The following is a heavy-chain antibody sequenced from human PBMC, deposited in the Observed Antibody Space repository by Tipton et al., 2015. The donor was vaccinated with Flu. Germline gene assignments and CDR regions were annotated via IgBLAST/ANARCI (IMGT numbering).Heavy chain of an antibody. J-gene: IGHJ3*01. V-gene: IGHV3-43*02. D-gene: IGHD1-1*01. CDR3: VKDENCPACAFDL. Sequence: SLRLSCTASGFNFYHYAIHWVRQAPGKSPEWVSTISADGGNAYYRNSVRGRFTISRDNSKRFLYLQMNSLRTEDTALYYCVKDENCPACAFDLWDQGTMVTVSS. CDR2: ISADGGNA. CDR1: GFNFYHYA.